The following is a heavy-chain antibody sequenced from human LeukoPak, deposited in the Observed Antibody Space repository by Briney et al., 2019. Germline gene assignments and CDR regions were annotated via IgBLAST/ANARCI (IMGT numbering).Heavy chain of an antibody. Sequence: SETLSLTCTVSGGSISSYYWSWIRQPPGKGLEWIGYIYTSGSTNYNPSLKSRVTISVDTSKNQSSLKLSSVTAADTAVYYCARRYYYDSSGYSYAFDIWGQGTMVTVSS. V-gene: IGHV4-4*09. D-gene: IGHD3-22*01. J-gene: IGHJ3*02. CDR3: ARRYYYDSSGYSYAFDI. CDR1: GGSISSYY. CDR2: IYTSGST.